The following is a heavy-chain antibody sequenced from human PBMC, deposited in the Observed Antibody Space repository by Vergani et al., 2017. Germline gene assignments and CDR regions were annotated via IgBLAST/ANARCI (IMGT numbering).Heavy chain of an antibody. CDR3: ASTPFRPYGSFPGY. D-gene: IGHD3-10*01. CDR2: IYYSGST. J-gene: IGHJ4*02. CDR1: GGSISSSSYY. Sequence: QLQLQESGPGLVKPSETLSLTCTVSGGSISSSSYYWGWIRQPPGKGLEWIGSIYYSGSTYYNPSLKSRVNISVDTSKNQFSLKLRSVTAADTAVYYCASTPFRPYGSFPGYWGQGTLVTVSS. V-gene: IGHV4-39*07.